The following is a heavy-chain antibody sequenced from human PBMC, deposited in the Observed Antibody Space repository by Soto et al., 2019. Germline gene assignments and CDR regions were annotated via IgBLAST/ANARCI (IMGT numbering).Heavy chain of an antibody. CDR1: GFTVSSNY. Sequence: GGSLRLSCAASGFTVSSNYMSWVRQAPGKGLEWVSIIYSGGSTYYADSVKGRFTISRDNSKNTLYLQMNSLRAEDTAVYYCARDNSDFWSGYYYGMDVWGQGTTVTVSS. V-gene: IGHV3-53*01. D-gene: IGHD3-3*01. J-gene: IGHJ6*02. CDR2: IYSGGST. CDR3: ARDNSDFWSGYYYGMDV.